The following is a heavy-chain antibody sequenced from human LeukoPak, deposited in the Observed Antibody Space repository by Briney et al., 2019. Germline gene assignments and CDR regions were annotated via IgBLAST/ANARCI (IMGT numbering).Heavy chain of an antibody. J-gene: IGHJ4*02. CDR1: GGSISSNSYY. D-gene: IGHD3-22*01. CDR2: IYYSEYT. Sequence: SETLSLTCTVSGGSISSNSYYWGWIRQSPGKGLEWIGNIYYSEYTYYSPSLKSRVTISRDTSKNQFSLELSSVTAADTAVYYCARSDDSSGYYDYFDCWGQGTLVTVSS. CDR3: ARSDDSSGYYDYFDC. V-gene: IGHV4-39*01.